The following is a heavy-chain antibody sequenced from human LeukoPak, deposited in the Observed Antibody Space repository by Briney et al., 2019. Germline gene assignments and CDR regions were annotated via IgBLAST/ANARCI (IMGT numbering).Heavy chain of an antibody. CDR1: GYTFISYY. CDR3: ARGNPPYYFNY. Sequence: ASVKVSCKASGYTFISYYMHWVRQAPGQGLEWMGLINPNGGSTTYAQKFQGRVTMTRDTSTSTVYMNLSSLRSEDTAVYSCARGNPPYYFNYWGQGTLVTVSS. D-gene: IGHD1-14*01. J-gene: IGHJ4*02. CDR2: INPNGGST. V-gene: IGHV1-46*01.